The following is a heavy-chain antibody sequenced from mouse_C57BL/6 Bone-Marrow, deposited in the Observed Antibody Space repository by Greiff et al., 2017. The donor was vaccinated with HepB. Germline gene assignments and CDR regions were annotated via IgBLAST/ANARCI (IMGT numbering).Heavy chain of an antibody. V-gene: IGHV1-54*01. CDR3: ARNYGRDFDY. D-gene: IGHD1-1*01. CDR1: GYTFTDYY. Sequence: VQLQESGPVLVKPGASVKMSCKASGYTFTDYYMNWVKQRPGQGLEWIGVINPGSGGTNYNEKFKGKATLTADKSSSTAYMQLSSLTSEDSAVYFCARNYGRDFDYWGQGTTLTVSS. J-gene: IGHJ2*01. CDR2: INPGSGGT.